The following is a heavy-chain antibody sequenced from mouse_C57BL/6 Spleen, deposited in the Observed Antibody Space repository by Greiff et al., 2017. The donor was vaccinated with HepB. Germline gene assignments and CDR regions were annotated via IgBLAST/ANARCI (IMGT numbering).Heavy chain of an antibody. J-gene: IGHJ3*01. CDR2: IYPGNSDT. CDR1: GYTFTSYW. V-gene: IGHV1-5*01. Sequence: EVQLQQSGTVLARPGASVKMSCKTSGYTFTSYWMHWVKQRPGPGLEWIGAIYPGNSDTSYNQTFKGKAKLTAVTSASTAYMEPSSLTNEDSAVYYGESEDYGNYFYWGQGTLVNLAA. D-gene: IGHD2-1*01. CDR3: ESEDYGNYFY.